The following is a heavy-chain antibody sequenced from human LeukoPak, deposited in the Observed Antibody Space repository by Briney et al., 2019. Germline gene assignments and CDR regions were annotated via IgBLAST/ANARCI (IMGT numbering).Heavy chain of an antibody. J-gene: IGHJ4*02. CDR1: GGTFSSYA. V-gene: IGHV1-69*05. D-gene: IGHD3-22*01. CDR3: AREYEPYYYDSSGPFDY. CDR2: IIPIFGTA. Sequence: SVKVSCKASGGTFSSYAISWVRQAPGQGLEWMGGIIPIFGTANYAQKFQGRVTITTDESTSTAYMELSSLRSEDTAVYYCAREYEPYYYDSSGPFDYWGQGTLVTVSS.